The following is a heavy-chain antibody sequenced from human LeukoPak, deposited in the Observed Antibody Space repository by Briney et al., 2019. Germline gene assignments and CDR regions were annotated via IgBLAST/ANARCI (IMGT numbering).Heavy chain of an antibody. Sequence: PSETLSLTCTVSGGSISSYYWSWIRQPPGKGLEWIGYIYYSGSTNYNPSLKSRVTISVDTSKNQFSLKLSSVTAADTAVYYCARDHYGGNSPFDYWGQGTLVTVSS. CDR3: ARDHYGGNSPFDY. D-gene: IGHD4-23*01. V-gene: IGHV4-59*01. CDR2: IYYSGST. CDR1: GGSISSYY. J-gene: IGHJ4*02.